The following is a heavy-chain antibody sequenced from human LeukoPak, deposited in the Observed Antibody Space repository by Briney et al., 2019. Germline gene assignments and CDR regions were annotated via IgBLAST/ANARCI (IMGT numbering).Heavy chain of an antibody. CDR2: FHYSGST. Sequence: SETLSLTCTVSGYSIISGYSWEWIRQPPGKGLEWIGGFHYSGSTYYNPSLMSRVTISGDTSKNQFSLRLSSVTAADTAVYYCARAYCSSTSCYTEGWFDPWGQGTLVTVSS. V-gene: IGHV4-38-2*02. CDR1: GYSIISGYS. CDR3: ARAYCSSTSCYTEGWFDP. D-gene: IGHD2-2*02. J-gene: IGHJ5*02.